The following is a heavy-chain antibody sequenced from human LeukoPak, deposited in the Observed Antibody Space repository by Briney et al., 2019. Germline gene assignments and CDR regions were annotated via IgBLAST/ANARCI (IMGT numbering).Heavy chain of an antibody. CDR2: INHSGST. CDR1: GGSFSGYY. V-gene: IGHV4-34*01. D-gene: IGHD6-19*01. Sequence: SETLSLTCAVYGGSFSGYYWSWIRQPPGKGLEWIGEINHSGSTNYNPSLKSRVTISVDTSKNQFSLKLSSVTAADTAVYYCARVPLTSSGWYQQYYYYYGMDVWGQGTTVTVSS. J-gene: IGHJ6*02. CDR3: ARVPLTSSGWYQQYYYYYGMDV.